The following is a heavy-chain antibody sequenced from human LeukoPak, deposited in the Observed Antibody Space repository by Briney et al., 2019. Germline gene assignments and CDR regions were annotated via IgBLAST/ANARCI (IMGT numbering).Heavy chain of an antibody. Sequence: SETLSLTCAVYGGSFSGYYWSWIRQPPGKGLEWIGEINHSGSTNYNPSLKSRVTISVDTSKNQFSLKLSSATAADTAVYYCARAGTYDFWSGYYRRWFDPWGQGTLVTVSS. CDR2: INHSGST. J-gene: IGHJ5*02. CDR1: GGSFSGYY. V-gene: IGHV4-34*01. CDR3: ARAGTYDFWSGYYRRWFDP. D-gene: IGHD3-3*01.